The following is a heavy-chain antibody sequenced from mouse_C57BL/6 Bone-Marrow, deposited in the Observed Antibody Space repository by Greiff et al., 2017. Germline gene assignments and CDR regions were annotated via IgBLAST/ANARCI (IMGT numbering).Heavy chain of an antibody. CDR3: ARSLTGTSRAY. J-gene: IGHJ3*01. CDR2: INPSSGYT. Sequence: QVHVKQSGAELAKPGASVKLSCKASGYTFTSYWMHWVKQRPGQGLEWIGYINPSSGYTKYNQKFKDKATLTADKSSSTAYMQLSSLTYEDSAVYYCARSLTGTSRAYWGQGTLVTVSA. D-gene: IGHD4-1*01. V-gene: IGHV1-7*01. CDR1: GYTFTSYW.